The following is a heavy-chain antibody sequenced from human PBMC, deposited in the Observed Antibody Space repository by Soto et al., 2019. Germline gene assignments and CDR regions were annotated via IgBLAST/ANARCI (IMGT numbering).Heavy chain of an antibody. Sequence: PSETLSLTCAIPGYSIRTYNWWVWIRQPPGKGLEWIGYIYYSGSTNYNPSLKSRVSISQDTSKNQFSLKLSSVTAADTAVYFCARVRAHLVAATYLDYWGQGTLVTVSS. CDR3: ARVRAHLVAATYLDY. CDR1: GYSIRTYNW. V-gene: IGHV4-28*03. D-gene: IGHD2-2*01. CDR2: IYYSGST. J-gene: IGHJ4*02.